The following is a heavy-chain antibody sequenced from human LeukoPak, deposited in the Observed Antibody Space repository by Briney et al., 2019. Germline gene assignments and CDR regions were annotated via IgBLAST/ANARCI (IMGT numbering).Heavy chain of an antibody. Sequence: GGSLRLSCAASGFTFSTYGMHWVRQAPGKGLEWVAFIRYDGSNQYYADSVKGRFTISRDNSKNTLYLQMNSLRAEDTAVYYCARDTMVRGPSDYWSQGTLVTVSS. J-gene: IGHJ4*02. CDR2: IRYDGSNQ. CDR1: GFTFSTYG. V-gene: IGHV3-30*02. D-gene: IGHD3-10*01. CDR3: ARDTMVRGPSDY.